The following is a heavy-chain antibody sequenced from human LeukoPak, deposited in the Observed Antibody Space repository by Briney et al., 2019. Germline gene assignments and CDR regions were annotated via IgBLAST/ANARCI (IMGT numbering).Heavy chain of an antibody. D-gene: IGHD3-22*01. J-gene: IGHJ4*02. V-gene: IGHV3-20*04. CDR2: INWNGGST. CDR1: GFTFDDYG. CDR3: ARETLAYDSSGYNDY. Sequence: QSGGSLRLSCAASGFTFDDYGMSWVRHAPGKGLEWVSGINWNGGSTGYADSVKGRFTISRDNAKNSLYLQMNSLRAEDTALYYCARETLAYDSSGYNDYWGQGTLVTVSS.